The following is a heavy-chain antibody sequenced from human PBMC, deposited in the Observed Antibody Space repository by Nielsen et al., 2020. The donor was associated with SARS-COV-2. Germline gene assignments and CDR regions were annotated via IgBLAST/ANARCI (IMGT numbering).Heavy chain of an antibody. CDR1: GFTFSSYG. CDR3: ARGYYDILYAFDI. Sequence: GESLKISCAASGFTFSSYGMHWVRQAPGKGLEWVAVIRYDGSNKYYADSVKGRFTISRDNSKNTLYLQMNSLRAEDTAVYYCARGYYDILYAFDIWGQGTMVTVSS. V-gene: IGHV3-33*01. J-gene: IGHJ3*02. CDR2: IRYDGSNK. D-gene: IGHD3-9*01.